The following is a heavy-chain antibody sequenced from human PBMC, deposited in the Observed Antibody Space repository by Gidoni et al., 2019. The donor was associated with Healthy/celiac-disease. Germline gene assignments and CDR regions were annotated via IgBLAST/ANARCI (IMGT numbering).Heavy chain of an antibody. D-gene: IGHD5-18*01. V-gene: IGHV5-51*01. CDR2: IYPGDSDT. Sequence: LQLVPSVAEVKTPGASLKISFKGSCYCFTSYWIGWLRQRPGKGLEWMGIIYPGDSDTRYSPSFQGQVTISADKYISTAYLQWSSLKASDTAMYYCARHAMGRTKIDYWGQGTLVTVSS. CDR1: CYCFTSYW. J-gene: IGHJ4*02. CDR3: ARHAMGRTKIDY.